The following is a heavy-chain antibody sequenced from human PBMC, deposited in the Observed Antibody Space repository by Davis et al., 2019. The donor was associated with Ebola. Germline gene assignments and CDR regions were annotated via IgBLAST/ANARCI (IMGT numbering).Heavy chain of an antibody. J-gene: IGHJ4*02. CDR1: GYTFTSYA. CDR3: ARESSSSWIPNFDY. D-gene: IGHD6-13*01. CDR2: INAGNGNT. V-gene: IGHV1-3*01. Sequence: AASVKVSCKASGYTFTSYAMHWVRQAPGQRLEWMGWINAGNGNTKYSQKFQGRVTITRDTSASTAYMELSSLRSEDTAVYYCARESSSSWIPNFDYWGQGTLVTVSS.